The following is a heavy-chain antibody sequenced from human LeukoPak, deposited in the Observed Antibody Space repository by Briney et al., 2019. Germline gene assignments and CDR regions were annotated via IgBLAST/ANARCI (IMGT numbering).Heavy chain of an antibody. V-gene: IGHV3-33*01. CDR2: IWYDGSNK. J-gene: IGHJ4*02. CDR3: ARALYNRGWYPDYFDS. CDR1: GFTFSSYG. D-gene: IGHD6-19*01. Sequence: GGSLRLSCAASGFTFSSYGMHWVRQAPGKGLEWVAVIWYDGSNKYYADSVKGRFTISRDNSKNTLYLQMNSLRAEDTAVYYCARALYNRGWYPDYFDSWGQGTLVTVSS.